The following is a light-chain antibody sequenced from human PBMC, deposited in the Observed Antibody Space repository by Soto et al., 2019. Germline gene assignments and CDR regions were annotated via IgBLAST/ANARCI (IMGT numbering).Light chain of an antibody. CDR2: GAS. J-gene: IGKJ5*01. CDR1: QSVSSNF. CDR3: QQDGNSPIT. V-gene: IGKV3-20*01. Sequence: EIVLTQSPGTLPLSPGERATLSCRASQSVSSNFLAWYQRKAGQAPRLLIYGASSRATGIPDTFSGSGSGTDFTLTISRLETDDFAVYYCQQDGNSPITFGQGTRLEIK.